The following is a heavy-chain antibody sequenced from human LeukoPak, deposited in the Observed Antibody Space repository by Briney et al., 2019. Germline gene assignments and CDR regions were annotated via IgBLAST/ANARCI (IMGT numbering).Heavy chain of an antibody. V-gene: IGHV1-2*02. J-gene: IGHJ6*03. CDR3: ARVMSSWYYYYMDV. CDR2: INPNSGGT. Sequence: GASVKVSCKASGYTFTGYYMHWVRQAPGQGLEWMGWINPNSGGTNYAQKFQGRVTMTRDTSISTAYMELSRLRSDDTAVYYCARVMSSWYYYYMDVWGKGTTVTVSS. CDR1: GYTFTGYY. D-gene: IGHD6-13*01.